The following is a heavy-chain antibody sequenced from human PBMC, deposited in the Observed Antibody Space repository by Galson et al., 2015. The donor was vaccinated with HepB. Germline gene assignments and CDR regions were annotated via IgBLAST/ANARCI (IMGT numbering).Heavy chain of an antibody. D-gene: IGHD7-27*01. V-gene: IGHV3-11*06. CDR2: ISATGSHT. Sequence: SLRLSCAASGFSFSDYYMSWVRQAPGKGLEWLSYISATGSHTDYAGSVKGRFTISRDDANNSLYLQMNSLSAEDTAVYYCARVGTLYSMDVWGQGTTVTDSS. CDR1: GFSFSDYY. CDR3: ARVGTLYSMDV. J-gene: IGHJ6*02.